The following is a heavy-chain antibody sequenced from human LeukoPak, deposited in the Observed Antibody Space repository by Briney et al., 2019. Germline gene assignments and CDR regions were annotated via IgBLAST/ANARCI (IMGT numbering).Heavy chain of an antibody. CDR1: GFTFSDYY. CDR2: ISSSSSYT. V-gene: IGHV3-11*06. Sequence: GGSLRLSCAASGFTFSDYYMSWIRQAPGKGLEWVSYISSSSSYTNYADSVKGRFTISRDNAKNSLYLQMNSLRAEDTAVYYCARGRVPGDFDYWGQGTLVTVSS. J-gene: IGHJ4*02. CDR3: ARGRVPGDFDY. D-gene: IGHD3-10*01.